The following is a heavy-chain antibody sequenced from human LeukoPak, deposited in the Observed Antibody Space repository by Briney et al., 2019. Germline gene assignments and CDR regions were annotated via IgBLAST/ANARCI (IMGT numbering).Heavy chain of an antibody. D-gene: IGHD3-3*01. CDR2: ISYDGSNK. J-gene: IGHJ4*02. V-gene: IGHV3-30-3*01. Sequence: GGSLRLSCAASGFTFSRYALHWVRQAPGKGLEWVALISYDGSNKYYADSVKGRFTISRDNAKNSLYLQMNSLRAEDTAVYYCARDQRYYDFWSGYSHFDYWGQGTLVTVSS. CDR1: GFTFSRYA. CDR3: ARDQRYYDFWSGYSHFDY.